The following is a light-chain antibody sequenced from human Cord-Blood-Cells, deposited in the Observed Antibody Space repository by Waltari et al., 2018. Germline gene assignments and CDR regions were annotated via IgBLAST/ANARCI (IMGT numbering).Light chain of an antibody. CDR3: QQSYSTPFT. CDR1: QSITSY. Sequence: DIQITQSPSSLSASVVYRVTITCRASQSITSYLNWYQQKPGKAPKLLIYAASSLQSGVPSRFSGSGSGTDFTLTISSLQPEDFATYYCQQSYSTPFTFGPGTKVDIK. V-gene: IGKV1-39*01. CDR2: AAS. J-gene: IGKJ3*01.